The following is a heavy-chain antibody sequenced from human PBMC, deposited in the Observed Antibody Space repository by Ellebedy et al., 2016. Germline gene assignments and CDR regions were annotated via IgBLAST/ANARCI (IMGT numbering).Heavy chain of an antibody. CDR2: IYYSGST. J-gene: IGHJ5*02. CDR3: ARYRLSPVVRGVTGFDP. CDR1: GGSISSYY. D-gene: IGHD3-10*01. V-gene: IGHV4-59*08. Sequence: SETLSLTXTVSGGSISSYYWSWIRQPPGKGLEWIGYIYYSGSTNYNPSLKSRVTISVDTSKNQFSLKLSSVTAADTAVYYCARYRLSPVVRGVTGFDPWGQGTLVTVSS.